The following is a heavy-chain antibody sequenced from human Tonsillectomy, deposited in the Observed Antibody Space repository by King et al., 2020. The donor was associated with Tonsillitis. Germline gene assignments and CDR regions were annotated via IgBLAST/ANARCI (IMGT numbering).Heavy chain of an antibody. J-gene: IGHJ5*02. CDR2: ISSSSRYI. CDR3: ARGPLPIRSWFDP. CDR1: GFTFSSYS. D-gene: IGHD3-10*01. Sequence: VQLVESGGGLVKPGGSLRLSCAASGFTFSSYSMNWVRQAPGKGLEWVSSISSSSRYIYYADSVKGRFTISRDNAKNSLYLQMNSLRAEDTAVYYCARGPLPIRSWFDPWGQGTLVTVSS. V-gene: IGHV3-21*01.